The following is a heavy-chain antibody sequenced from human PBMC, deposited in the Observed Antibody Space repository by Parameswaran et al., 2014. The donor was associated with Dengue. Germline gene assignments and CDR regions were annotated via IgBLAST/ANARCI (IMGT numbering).Heavy chain of an antibody. CDR3: AKFRYYDSEDGGWFDP. Sequence: RWIRQPPGKGLEWVSAISGSGGSTYYADSVKGRFTISRDNSKNTLYLQMNSLRAEDTAVYYCAKFRYYDSEDGGWFDPWGQGTLVTVSS. D-gene: IGHD3-22*01. CDR2: ISGSGGST. V-gene: IGHV3-23*01. J-gene: IGHJ5*02.